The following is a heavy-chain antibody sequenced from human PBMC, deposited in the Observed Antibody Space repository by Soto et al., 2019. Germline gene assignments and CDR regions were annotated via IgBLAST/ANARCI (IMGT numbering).Heavy chain of an antibody. CDR2: IIPIFGTA. D-gene: IGHD6-6*01. J-gene: IGHJ6*02. CDR1: GGTFGSYA. Sequence: SVKVSCKASGGTFGSYAISWVRQAPGQGLEWMGGIIPIFGTANYAQKFQGRVTITADESTITAYMELSSLRSEDTAVYYCASPDPLAARASQLYYYYGMDVWGRGTTVTVSS. CDR3: ASPDPLAARASQLYYYYGMDV. V-gene: IGHV1-69*13.